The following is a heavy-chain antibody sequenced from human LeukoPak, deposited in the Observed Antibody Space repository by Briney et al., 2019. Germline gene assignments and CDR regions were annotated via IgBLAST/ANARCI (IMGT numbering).Heavy chain of an antibody. CDR3: ARVTYYYDSSGYYARLFDY. D-gene: IGHD3-22*01. CDR1: GYTFTSYG. V-gene: IGHV1-18*01. J-gene: IGHJ4*02. CDR2: ISAYNGNT. Sequence: GASVKVSCKASGYTFTSYGISWVRQAPGQGLEWMGWISAYNGNTNYAQKLQGRVTMTTDTSTSTAYMELSSLRSEDTAVYYCARVTYYYDSSGYYARLFDYWGQGTLVTVSS.